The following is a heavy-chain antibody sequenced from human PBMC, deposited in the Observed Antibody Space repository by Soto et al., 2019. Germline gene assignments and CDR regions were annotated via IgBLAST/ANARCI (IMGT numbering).Heavy chain of an antibody. CDR2: ISAYNGNT. D-gene: IGHD3-10*01. Sequence: QVQLVQSGAEVKRPGDSVKVSRKAPGYTFSSYGISWVRQAPGQGLEWMGWISAYNGNTNYAQKLQGRVTMTTDTSTSTAYMELRSLRSDDTAVYYCARVYRITMVRGELSEYWGQGTLVTVSS. CDR3: ARVYRITMVRGELSEY. J-gene: IGHJ4*02. CDR1: GYTFSSYG. V-gene: IGHV1-18*01.